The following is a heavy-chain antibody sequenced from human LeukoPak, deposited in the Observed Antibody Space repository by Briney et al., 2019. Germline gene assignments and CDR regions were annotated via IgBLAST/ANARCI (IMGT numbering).Heavy chain of an antibody. CDR3: VRGGGFNSGFEY. CDR2: ISVYNGDT. J-gene: IGHJ4*02. V-gene: IGHV1-18*04. CDR1: GYTFVSYG. Sequence: ASVKVSCKASGYTFVSYGIIWVRQAPGQGLEWMGWISVYNGDTKYARNLQGRVALTTDTSTSTAYMELRSLRSDDTAVYYCVRGGGFNSGFEYWGQGTLVIVSS. D-gene: IGHD3-10*01.